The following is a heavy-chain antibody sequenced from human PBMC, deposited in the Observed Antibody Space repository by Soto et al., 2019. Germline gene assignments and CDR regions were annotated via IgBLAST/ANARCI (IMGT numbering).Heavy chain of an antibody. CDR1: GYTFSIYG. Sequence: QIQLVQSGAEVKKSGASVKVSCKASGYTFSIYGITWVRQAPGQGLEWMGWIYDYNDTYNGNTNYAQMFQGRVTMTTDTATNIAYMELRSLRSDYTAVYYCARKSVSNFNWFDSWGQGTLVTVPS. D-gene: IGHD4-4*01. CDR3: ARKSVSNFNWFDS. V-gene: IGHV1-18*01. J-gene: IGHJ5*01. CDR2: IYDYNDTYNGNT.